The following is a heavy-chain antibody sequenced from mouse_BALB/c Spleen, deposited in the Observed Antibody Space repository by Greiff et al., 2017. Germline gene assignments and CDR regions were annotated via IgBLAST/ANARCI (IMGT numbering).Heavy chain of an antibody. CDR1: GFTFSSFG. V-gene: IGHV5-17*02. Sequence: EVKLQESGGGLVKPGGSRKLSCAASGFTFSSFGMHWVRQAPEKGLEWVAYISSGSSTIYYADTVKGRFTISRDNPKNTLFLQMTSLRSEDTAMYYCARITTGAMDYWGQGTSVTVSS. CDR2: ISSGSSTI. J-gene: IGHJ4*01. CDR3: ARITTGAMDY. D-gene: IGHD2-4*01.